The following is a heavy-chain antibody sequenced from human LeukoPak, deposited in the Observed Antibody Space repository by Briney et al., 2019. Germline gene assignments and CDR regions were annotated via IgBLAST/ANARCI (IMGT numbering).Heavy chain of an antibody. V-gene: IGHV4-30-2*01. CDR2: IYHSGST. D-gene: IGHD3-22*01. Sequence: SQTLSLTCAVSGGSISSGGYSWSWIRQPPGKGLEWIGYIYHSGSTYYNPSLKSRVTISVDRSKNQFSLKLSSVTAADTAVYYCASTYYYDSSGYYLDAFDIWGQGTMVTVSS. J-gene: IGHJ3*02. CDR1: GGSISSGGYS. CDR3: ASTYYYDSSGYYLDAFDI.